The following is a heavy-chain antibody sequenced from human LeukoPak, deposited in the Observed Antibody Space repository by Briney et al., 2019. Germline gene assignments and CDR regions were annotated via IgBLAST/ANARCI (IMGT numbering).Heavy chain of an antibody. Sequence: GGSLRLSCAASGFTFSSYAMHWVRQAPGKGLEWVAVISYDGSNKYYADSVKGRFTISRDNSKNTLYLQMNSPRAEDTAVYYCAREGVVVTAYYFDYWGQGTLVTVSS. V-gene: IGHV3-30*04. J-gene: IGHJ4*02. CDR1: GFTFSSYA. CDR2: ISYDGSNK. CDR3: AREGVVVTAYYFDY. D-gene: IGHD3-22*01.